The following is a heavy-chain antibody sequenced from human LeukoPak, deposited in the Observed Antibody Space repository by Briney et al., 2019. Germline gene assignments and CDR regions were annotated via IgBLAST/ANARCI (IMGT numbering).Heavy chain of an antibody. Sequence: GGSLRLSCAGYGFSFSSYAMHWVRQAPGKGLEWVAVISYDGSNKYYADSVKGRFTISRDNSKNTLYLQMNSLRAEDTAVYYCARLAEAYGYNNGMKGAFDYWGQGTLVTVSS. J-gene: IGHJ4*02. V-gene: IGHV3-30*04. CDR2: ISYDGSNK. CDR3: ARLAEAYGYNNGMKGAFDY. CDR1: GFSFSSYA. D-gene: IGHD5-24*01.